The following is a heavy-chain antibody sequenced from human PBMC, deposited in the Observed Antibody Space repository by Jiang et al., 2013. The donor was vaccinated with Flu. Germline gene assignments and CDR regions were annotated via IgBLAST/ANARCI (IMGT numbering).Heavy chain of an antibody. CDR3: ARDQGAVAADYYYYYMDV. D-gene: IGHD2-15*01. V-gene: IGHV1-69*06. CDR2: IIPIFGTA. Sequence: GAEVKKPGSSVKVSCKASGGTFSSYAISWVRQAPGQGLEWMGGIIPIFGTANYAPKFQGRVTITADKSTSTAYMELSSLRSEDTAVYYCARDQGAVAADYYYYYMDVWGKGPRSPSP. J-gene: IGHJ6*03. CDR1: GGTFSSYA.